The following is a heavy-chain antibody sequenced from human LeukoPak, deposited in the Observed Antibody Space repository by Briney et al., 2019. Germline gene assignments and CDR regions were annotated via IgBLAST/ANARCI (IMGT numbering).Heavy chain of an antibody. V-gene: IGHV1-8*03. CDR1: GYAFTSYD. Sequence: ASVKVSCKASGYAFTSYDINWVRQATGQGLEWMGWMNPNSGNTGYAQKFQGRVTITRNTSISTAYMELSSLRSEDTAVYYCARGIEGYCSSTSCVFDMWGQGTMVTVSS. D-gene: IGHD2-2*01. J-gene: IGHJ3*02. CDR2: MNPNSGNT. CDR3: ARGIEGYCSSTSCVFDM.